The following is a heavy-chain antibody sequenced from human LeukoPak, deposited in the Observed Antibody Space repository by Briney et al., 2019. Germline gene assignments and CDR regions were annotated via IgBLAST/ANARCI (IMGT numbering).Heavy chain of an antibody. CDR3: ARDGLVIAVAGYFDY. V-gene: IGHV3-30-3*01. CDR1: GFTFSSYA. Sequence: GGSLRLSCAASGFTFSSYAMHWVRQAPGKGLEWVAVISYDGSNKYYADSVKGRFTISRDNSKNTLYLQMNSLRAEDTAVYYCARDGLVIAVAGYFDYWGQGTLVTVSS. CDR2: ISYDGSNK. D-gene: IGHD6-19*01. J-gene: IGHJ4*02.